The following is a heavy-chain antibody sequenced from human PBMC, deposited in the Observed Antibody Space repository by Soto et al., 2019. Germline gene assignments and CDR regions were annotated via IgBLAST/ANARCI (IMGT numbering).Heavy chain of an antibody. D-gene: IGHD6-6*01. Sequence: LSLTCAVYGGSFSGYYWSWIRQPPGKGLEWIGEINHSGSTNYNPSLKSRVTISVDTSKNQFSLKLSSVTAADTAVYYCARGSIAARHWFEPWGQGTLVTVSS. CDR3: ARGSIAARHWFEP. J-gene: IGHJ5*02. CDR1: GGSFSGYY. V-gene: IGHV4-34*01. CDR2: INHSGST.